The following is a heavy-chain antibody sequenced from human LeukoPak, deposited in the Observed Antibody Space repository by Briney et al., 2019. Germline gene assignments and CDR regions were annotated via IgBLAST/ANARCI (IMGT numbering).Heavy chain of an antibody. J-gene: IGHJ5*02. CDR1: GYTFTSYD. V-gene: IGHV1-18*01. Sequence: ASVKVSCKTSGYTFTSYDISWVRQAPGQGLEWMGWISTYNGNTNYAQKLQGRVTMTTDTSTSTAYMELRSLRSDDTAVYYCARDHRGSTSCYSCSRWFDPWGQGTLVTVSS. CDR2: ISTYNGNT. D-gene: IGHD2-2*01. CDR3: ARDHRGSTSCYSCSRWFDP.